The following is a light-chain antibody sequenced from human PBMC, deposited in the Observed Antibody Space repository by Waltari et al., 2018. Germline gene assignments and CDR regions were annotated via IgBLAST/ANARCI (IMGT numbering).Light chain of an antibody. J-gene: IGLJ2*01. CDR1: RSDVGNYTL. CDR2: EVT. V-gene: IGLV2-23*02. Sequence: QSALPQPAPVSGSPGQTITISCTGTRSDVGNYTLVPWYQHHPGKVPKLMIYEVTKRPSGISNRFSGSKSGNTASLTISGLQAEDEGDYYCCSYAGSRIVVFGGGTKMTVL. CDR3: CSYAGSRIVV.